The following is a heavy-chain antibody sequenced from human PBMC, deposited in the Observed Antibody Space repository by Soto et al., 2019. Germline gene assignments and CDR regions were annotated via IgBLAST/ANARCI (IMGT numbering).Heavy chain of an antibody. D-gene: IGHD3-10*01. J-gene: IGHJ4*02. CDR1: GFTFTTYW. Sequence: EVQLVESGGGLAQPGGSLRLSCVASGFTFTTYWMSWVRQAPGKGLEWVANIRQDGGAQYYVDSVKGRFTISRDKAKNAVYLQMDSLRAEDTAVYYCVRGGHGSGSYLGYYWGQGILVTVSS. CDR2: IRQDGGAQ. CDR3: VRGGHGSGSYLGYY. V-gene: IGHV3-7*03.